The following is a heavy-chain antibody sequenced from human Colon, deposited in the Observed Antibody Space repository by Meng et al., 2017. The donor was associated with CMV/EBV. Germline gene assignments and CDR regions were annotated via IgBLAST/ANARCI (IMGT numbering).Heavy chain of an antibody. CDR3: AKGLNSGSLYNAFDI. J-gene: IGHJ3*02. D-gene: IGHD3-22*01. V-gene: IGHV3-23*01. Sequence: GESLKISCTASGFTFNSFALSWVRQPPGKGLQWVSAVTGSGASTYYADSVKGRFTISRDNSKNTVYLQLNDLRVEDTAVYYCAKGLNSGSLYNAFDILGQGTMVTVSS. CDR2: VTGSGAST. CDR1: GFTFNSFA.